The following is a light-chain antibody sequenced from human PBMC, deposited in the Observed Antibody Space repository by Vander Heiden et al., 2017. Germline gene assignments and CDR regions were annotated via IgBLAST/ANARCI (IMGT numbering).Light chain of an antibody. J-gene: IGLJ1*01. CDR1: SSDVGGHYF. Sequence: QSALTQPPSPSGSPGQSVTISCTGTSSDVGGHYFVSWYQQLPGKAPKFLIYEFSKRPSGVPDRFSGARSGNTASLTVSGLQAEDEADYYCSSYAGNNTYVFGTGTKVTV. V-gene: IGLV2-8*01. CDR3: SSYAGNNTYV. CDR2: EFS.